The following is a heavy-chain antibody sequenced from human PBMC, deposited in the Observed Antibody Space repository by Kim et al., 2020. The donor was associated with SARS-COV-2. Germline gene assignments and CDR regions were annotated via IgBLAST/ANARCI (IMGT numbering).Heavy chain of an antibody. D-gene: IGHD6-13*01. V-gene: IGHV3-21*01. CDR2: ISSSSSYI. CDR1: GFTFSSYS. Sequence: GGSLRLSCAASGFTFSSYSMNWVRQAPGKGLEWVSSISSSSSYIYYADSVKGRFTISRDNAKNSLYLQMNSLRAEDTAVYYCARDRRGGPYSSSWYRNYYYGMDVWGQGTTVTVSS. CDR3: ARDRRGGPYSSSWYRNYYYGMDV. J-gene: IGHJ6*02.